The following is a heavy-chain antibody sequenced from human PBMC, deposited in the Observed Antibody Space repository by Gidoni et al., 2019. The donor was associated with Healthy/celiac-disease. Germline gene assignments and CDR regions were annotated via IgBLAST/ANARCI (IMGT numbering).Heavy chain of an antibody. CDR3: AKLTTVVTSALGLFDY. CDR1: GFTFSSYA. D-gene: IGHD4-4*01. Sequence: EVQLLESGGGLVQPGGSLRLSCAASGFTFSSYAMSWVRQAPGKGLGWGSAIRGSGGSTYYADSVKGRFTISRDNSKNTPYLQMNRLRAEDTAVYYCAKLTTVVTSALGLFDYWGQGTLVTVSS. V-gene: IGHV3-23*01. CDR2: IRGSGGST. J-gene: IGHJ4*02.